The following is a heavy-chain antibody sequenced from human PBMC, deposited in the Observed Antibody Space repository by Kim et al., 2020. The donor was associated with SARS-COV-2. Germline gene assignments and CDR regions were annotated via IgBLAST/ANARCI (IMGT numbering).Heavy chain of an antibody. D-gene: IGHD5-12*01. V-gene: IGHV3-7*03. CDR2: INEDGSEK. J-gene: IGHJ4*02. CDR1: GFTFSSVW. CDR3: ASARGGGASGFDN. Sequence: GGSLRLSCAASGFTFSSVWMSWVRQAPGKGLEWVANINEDGSEKYYVDSVNGRFTIARDNATKSLYLQMNTLRVQATADYYCASARGGGASGFDNWSQG.